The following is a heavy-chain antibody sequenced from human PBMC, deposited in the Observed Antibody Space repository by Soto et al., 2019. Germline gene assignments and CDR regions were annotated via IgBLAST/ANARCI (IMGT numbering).Heavy chain of an antibody. J-gene: IGHJ5*02. V-gene: IGHV3-33*01. D-gene: IGHD6-13*01. CDR2: IWYGGSNK. CDR3: ARDGSIAASNGPWFDP. CDR1: GFTFSSYG. Sequence: GGSLRLSCAASGFTFSSYGMRRVLQAPGKGLEWVAVIWYGGSNKYYADSVKGRFTISRDNSKNPLYLQMNSLRAEDTAVYYCARDGSIAASNGPWFDPWGQGTLVTVSS.